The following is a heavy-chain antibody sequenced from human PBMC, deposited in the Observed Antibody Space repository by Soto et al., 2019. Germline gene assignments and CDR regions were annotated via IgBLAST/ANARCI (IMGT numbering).Heavy chain of an antibody. Sequence: EVQLLESGGGLVQPGGSLRVSCAASGFTFNSYTMTWARQAPGKGLEWVSCISGRGDDSYYADSVKGRFTISSDNSKSTLYLEMKSLGAEDTAVYYCANNRIAARLPPPDFWGPGTLGTVSS. CDR2: ISGRGDDS. CDR3: ANNRIAARLPPPDF. V-gene: IGHV3-23*01. D-gene: IGHD6-6*01. CDR1: GFTFNSYT. J-gene: IGHJ4*02.